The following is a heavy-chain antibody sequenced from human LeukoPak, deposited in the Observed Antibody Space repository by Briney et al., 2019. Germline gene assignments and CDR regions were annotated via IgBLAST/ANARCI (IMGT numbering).Heavy chain of an antibody. J-gene: IGHJ4*02. CDR1: GGSISSYY. D-gene: IGHD2-2*01. Sequence: SETLSLTCTVSGGSISSYYWSWIRQPPGKGLEWIGYIYYSGSTNYNPSLKSRVTISVDTSKNQFSLKLSSVTAADTAVYYCARLYCSSTSCSFDYWGQGTLVTVSS. V-gene: IGHV4-59*01. CDR3: ARLYCSSTSCSFDY. CDR2: IYYSGST.